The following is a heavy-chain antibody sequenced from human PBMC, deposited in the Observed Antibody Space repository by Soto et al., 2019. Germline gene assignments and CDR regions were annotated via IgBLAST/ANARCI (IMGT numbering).Heavy chain of an antibody. V-gene: IGHV4-34*01. Sequence: SETLSLTCAVYGGSFSGYYWSWIRQPPGKGLEWIGEINHSGSTNYNPSLKSRVTISVDTSKNQFSLKLSSVTAADTAVYYCARGTAGRIAAAGTDYYYYGMDVWGQGTTVTVSS. D-gene: IGHD6-13*01. J-gene: IGHJ6*02. CDR1: GGSFSGYY. CDR2: INHSGST. CDR3: ARGTAGRIAAAGTDYYYYGMDV.